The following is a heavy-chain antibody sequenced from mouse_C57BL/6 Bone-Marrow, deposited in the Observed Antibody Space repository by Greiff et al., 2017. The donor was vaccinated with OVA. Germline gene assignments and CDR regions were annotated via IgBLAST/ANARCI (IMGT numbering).Heavy chain of an antibody. CDR1: GFNIKDDY. J-gene: IGHJ2*01. CDR2: IDPENGDT. D-gene: IGHD3-2*02. CDR3: TLPTAQAKDY. V-gene: IGHV14-4*01. Sequence: VQLQQPGTELVKPGASVKLSCTASGFNIKDDYMHWVKQRPEQGLEWIGWIDPENGDTEYASKFQGKATITADTSSNTAYLQLSSLTSEDTAVYYCTLPTAQAKDYWGQGTTLTVSS.